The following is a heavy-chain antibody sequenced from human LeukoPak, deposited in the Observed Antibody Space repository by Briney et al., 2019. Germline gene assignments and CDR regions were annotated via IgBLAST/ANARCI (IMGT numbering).Heavy chain of an antibody. D-gene: IGHD2-8*02. Sequence: GASVKVSFTASGGTFSSYAISWVRQAPGQGLEWMGGIIPIFGTANYAQKFQGRVTITADESTSTAYMELSSLRSEDTAVYYCAARTGTSGGMDVWGQGTTVTVSS. CDR3: AARTGTSGGMDV. V-gene: IGHV1-69*13. CDR2: IIPIFGTA. CDR1: GGTFSSYA. J-gene: IGHJ6*02.